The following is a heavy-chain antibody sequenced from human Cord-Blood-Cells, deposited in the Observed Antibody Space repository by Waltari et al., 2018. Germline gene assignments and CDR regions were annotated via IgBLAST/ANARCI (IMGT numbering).Heavy chain of an antibody. J-gene: IGHJ3*02. CDR2: LNHSGST. D-gene: IGHD6-19*01. Sequence: QVQLQQWGAGLLKPSETLSLTCAVYGGSFSGYYWSWIRQPPGKGLEWIGELNHSGSTNYNPSLKSRVTISVDTSKNQFSLKLSSVTAADTAVYYCARFHSGWYAFDIWGQGTMVTVSS. V-gene: IGHV4-34*01. CDR3: ARFHSGWYAFDI. CDR1: GGSFSGYY.